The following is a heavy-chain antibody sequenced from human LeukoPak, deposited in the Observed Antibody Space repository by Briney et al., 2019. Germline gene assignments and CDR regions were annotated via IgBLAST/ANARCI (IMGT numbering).Heavy chain of an antibody. J-gene: IGHJ4*02. V-gene: IGHV3-23*01. CDR1: GFTFSNYA. CDR2: ISGSDSST. CDR3: AKDQDVYSGSQS. D-gene: IGHD1-26*01. Sequence: GGSLRLSCAASGFTFSNYAMSWVRQAPGKGLEWVSTISGSDSSTYYADSVRGRFTISRDNSKNTVFLQMNSLRVEDTAIYYCAKDQDVYSGSQSWGQGTLVTVSS.